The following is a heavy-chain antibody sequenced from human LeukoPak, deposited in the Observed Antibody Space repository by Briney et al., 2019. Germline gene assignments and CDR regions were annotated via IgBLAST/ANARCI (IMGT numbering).Heavy chain of an antibody. Sequence: GGSLRLSCAASGFTFSSYGMHWVRQAPGKGLEWVAFIRYDGSNKYYADSVKGRFTISRDNSKNTLYLQMNSLRAEDTAVYYCARTYSGSYDYGYWGQGTLVTVSS. CDR2: IRYDGSNK. CDR1: GFTFSSYG. J-gene: IGHJ4*02. V-gene: IGHV3-30*02. CDR3: ARTYSGSYDYGY. D-gene: IGHD1-26*01.